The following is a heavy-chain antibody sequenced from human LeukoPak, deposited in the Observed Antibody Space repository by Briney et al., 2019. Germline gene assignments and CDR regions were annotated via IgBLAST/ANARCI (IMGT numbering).Heavy chain of an antibody. V-gene: IGHV3-48*03. CDR1: GFTFSSFE. CDR2: ISPSGSDM. Sequence: PGGSLRLSCAASGFTFSSFEMNWVRQAPGKGLEWVSYISPSGSDMSYRDSVKGRFSISRDNAMNSLYLQMNSLRAEDTAVYYCARDRSRRVMVVTDWGQGTLVTVSS. J-gene: IGHJ4*02. CDR3: ARDRSRRVMVVTD. D-gene: IGHD3-10*01.